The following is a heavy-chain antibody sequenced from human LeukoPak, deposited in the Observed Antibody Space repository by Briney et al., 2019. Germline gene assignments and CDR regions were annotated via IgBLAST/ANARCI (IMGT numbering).Heavy chain of an antibody. V-gene: IGHV1-2*02. J-gene: IGHJ4*02. CDR3: ARDHDYGDYDY. CDR2: INPNSGGT. CDR1: GYTFTGYY. Sequence: ASVKVSCKASGYTFTGYYMHWVRQAPGQGLEWMGWINPNSGGTNYAQKFQGRVTMTRDTSISTAYMELRSLRSDDTAVYYCARDHDYGDYDYWGQGTLVTVSS. D-gene: IGHD4-17*01.